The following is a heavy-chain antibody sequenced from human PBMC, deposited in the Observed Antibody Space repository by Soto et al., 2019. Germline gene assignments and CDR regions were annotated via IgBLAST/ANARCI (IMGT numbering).Heavy chain of an antibody. V-gene: IGHV3-7*01. CDR2: IKQDGSEK. D-gene: IGHD4-17*01. CDR1: GFTFSSYW. J-gene: IGHJ4*02. CDR3: AREVIGLSYGDYQYYFDY. Sequence: EVQLVESGGGLVQPGGSLRLSCAASGFTFSSYWMSWVRQAPGKGLEWVANIKQDGSEKYYVDSVKGRFTISRDNAKNSLYLQMNSLRAEDTAVYYCAREVIGLSYGDYQYYFDYWGQGTLVTVSS.